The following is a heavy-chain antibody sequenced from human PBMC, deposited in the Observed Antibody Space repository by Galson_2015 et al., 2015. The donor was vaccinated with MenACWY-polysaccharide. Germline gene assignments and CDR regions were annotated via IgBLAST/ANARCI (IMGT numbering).Heavy chain of an antibody. CDR1: GFIFSNHA. J-gene: IGHJ4*02. V-gene: IGHV3-30-3*01. D-gene: IGHD3-9*01. CDR3: ARDASPLGRYFDSKGWDY. CDR2: ISYDGINK. Sequence: SLRLSCAVSGFIFSNHAMHWVRQAPGKGLEWVGVISYDGINKYYADSVKGRITISRDDSQNTLFLRLNSLRAEGTAVYYCARDASPLGRYFDSKGWDYWGQGSLVTVSS.